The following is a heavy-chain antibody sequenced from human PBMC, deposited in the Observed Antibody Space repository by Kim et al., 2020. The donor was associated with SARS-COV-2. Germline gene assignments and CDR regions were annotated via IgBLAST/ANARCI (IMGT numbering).Heavy chain of an antibody. CDR3: ARDRRAVAGTWDYYYYGMDV. Sequence: GGSLRLSCAASGFTVSSNYMSWVRQAPGKGLEWVSVIYSGGSTYYADSVKGRFTISRDNSKNTLYLQMNSLRAEDTAVYYCARDRRAVAGTWDYYYYGMDVWGQGTTVTVSS. CDR1: GFTVSSNY. J-gene: IGHJ6*02. CDR2: IYSGGST. V-gene: IGHV3-66*02. D-gene: IGHD6-19*01.